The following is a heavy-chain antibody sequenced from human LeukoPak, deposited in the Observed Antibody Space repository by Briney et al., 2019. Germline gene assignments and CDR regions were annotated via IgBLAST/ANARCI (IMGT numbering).Heavy chain of an antibody. Sequence: SETLSLTCTVSGYSISNGYYWGWIRQPPGKGLEWVGSIYHRGSTYYNPSLKGRVTISLHTSKNQFSLKLSSVNAADTAVYYCVRDRHWTNDWVFDYWGQGTLVTASS. J-gene: IGHJ4*02. CDR1: GYSISNGYY. D-gene: IGHD1/OR15-1a*01. CDR2: IYHRGST. CDR3: VRDRHWTNDWVFDY. V-gene: IGHV4-38-2*02.